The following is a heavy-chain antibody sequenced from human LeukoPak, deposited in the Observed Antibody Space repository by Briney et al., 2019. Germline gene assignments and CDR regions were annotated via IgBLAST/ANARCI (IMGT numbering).Heavy chain of an antibody. V-gene: IGHV1-46*01. CDR3: ARGQQWVDY. CDR2: INSSGGST. CDR1: GYTFTSYY. D-gene: IGHD6-19*01. J-gene: IGHJ4*02. Sequence: ASVKVSCKTSGYTFTSYYIHWVRQAPGQGLEWMGLINSSGGSTAYSQRFQGRVTMTRDTSTSTVYMELSSLRSKDTAVYYCARGQQWVDYWGQGTLVTVSS.